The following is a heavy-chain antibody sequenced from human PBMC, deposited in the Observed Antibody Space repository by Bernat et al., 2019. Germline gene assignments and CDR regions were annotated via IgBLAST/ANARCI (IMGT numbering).Heavy chain of an antibody. CDR2: ISSSSSYI. D-gene: IGHD3-22*01. Sequence: EVQLVESGGGLVKPGGSLRLSCAASGFTYSSYSMNWVRQAPGKGLEWVSSISSSSSYIYYADSMKGRFTISRDNAKNSLYLHMNSLRAEDTAVYYCARHPWSRGSLPYFDYWGQGTLVTVSS. J-gene: IGHJ4*02. CDR1: GFTYSSYS. CDR3: ARHPWSRGSLPYFDY. V-gene: IGHV3-21*01.